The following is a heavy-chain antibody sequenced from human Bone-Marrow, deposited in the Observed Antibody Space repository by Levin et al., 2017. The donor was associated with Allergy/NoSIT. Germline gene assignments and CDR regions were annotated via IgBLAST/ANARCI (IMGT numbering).Heavy chain of an antibody. CDR3: ARDALYDYVWGSYRYSYFDY. CDR2: ISYDGSNK. J-gene: IGHJ4*02. CDR1: GFTFSSYA. Sequence: GGSLRLSCAASGFTFSSYAMHWVRQAPGKGLDWVAVISYDGSNKYYADSVKGRFTISRDNSKNTLYLQMNSLRAEDTAVYYCARDALYDYVWGSYRYSYFDYWGQGTLVTVSS. V-gene: IGHV3-30*04. D-gene: IGHD3-16*02.